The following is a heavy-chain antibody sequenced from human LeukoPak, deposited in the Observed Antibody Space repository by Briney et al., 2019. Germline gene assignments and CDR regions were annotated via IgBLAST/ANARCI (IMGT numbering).Heavy chain of an antibody. D-gene: IGHD5-18*01. J-gene: IGHJ4*02. Sequence: GGSLRLSCATSGFTLASYTMHWVRQAPGKGLEWVAVVSYDGTKISYADSVKGRFTMSRDISKNTLYLQMNSLKPEDSALYYCARDRVQIWSYVGTFDSWGQGTLVTVSS. CDR2: VSYDGTKI. CDR1: GFTLASYT. CDR3: ARDRVQIWSYVGTFDS. V-gene: IGHV3-30-3*01.